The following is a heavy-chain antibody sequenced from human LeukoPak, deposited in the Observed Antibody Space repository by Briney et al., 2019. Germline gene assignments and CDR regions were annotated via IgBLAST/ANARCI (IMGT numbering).Heavy chain of an antibody. CDR3: ARERVFGSSWFGDF. Sequence: SETLSLTCAVYGWSFSGYYWSWIRQPPGKGLEWIGEINHSGSTNYNPSLKSRVAISVDTSKNQFSLKLSSVTAADTAVYYCARERVFGSSWFGDFWGQGTLVTVSS. CDR2: INHSGST. J-gene: IGHJ4*02. CDR1: GWSFSGYY. V-gene: IGHV4-34*01. D-gene: IGHD6-13*01.